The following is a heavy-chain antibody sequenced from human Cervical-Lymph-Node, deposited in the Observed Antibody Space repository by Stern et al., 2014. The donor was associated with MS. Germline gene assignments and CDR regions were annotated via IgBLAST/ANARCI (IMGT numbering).Heavy chain of an antibody. D-gene: IGHD1-26*01. Sequence: QAQLVQSGAEVKKPGASVKVSCKASGGTFSSYAISWVRQAPGQGLEWMGGIIPIFGKANYVQQFQGRGTISADQYTNTDYMAQSSLRSEDTAVYYCARGELKEGLVRGMDVWGQGTTVTVSS. J-gene: IGHJ6*02. CDR1: GGTFSSYA. V-gene: IGHV1-69*01. CDR2: IIPIFGKA. CDR3: ARGELKEGLVRGMDV.